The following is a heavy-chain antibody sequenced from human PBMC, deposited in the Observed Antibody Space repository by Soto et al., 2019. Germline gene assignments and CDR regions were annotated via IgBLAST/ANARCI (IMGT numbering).Heavy chain of an antibody. V-gene: IGHV6-1*01. Sequence: SQTLSLTCAISGDSVSSSSAAWNWIIQSPSRVLEWLGRTYYRSQWYSDYGPSVRGRIIINSDTPKNQFSLQLNSVTPDDTAVYYCARYTSGWYLDYWGQGTQVTVSS. J-gene: IGHJ4*02. D-gene: IGHD6-13*01. CDR2: TYYRSQWYS. CDR1: GDSVSSSSAA. CDR3: ARYTSGWYLDY.